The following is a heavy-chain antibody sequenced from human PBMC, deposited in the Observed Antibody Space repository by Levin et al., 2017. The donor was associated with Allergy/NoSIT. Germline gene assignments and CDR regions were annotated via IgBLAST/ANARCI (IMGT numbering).Heavy chain of an antibody. CDR2: INTNTGNP. V-gene: IGHV7-4-1*02. CDR3: ARVSITIFGVVRPSDY. CDR1: GYTFTSYA. D-gene: IGHD3-3*01. Sequence: ASVKVSCKASGYTFTSYAMNWVRQAPGQGLEWMGWINTNTGNPTYAQGFTGRFVFSLDTSVSTAYLQISSLKAEDTAVYYCARVSITIFGVVRPSDYWGQGTLVTVSS. J-gene: IGHJ4*02.